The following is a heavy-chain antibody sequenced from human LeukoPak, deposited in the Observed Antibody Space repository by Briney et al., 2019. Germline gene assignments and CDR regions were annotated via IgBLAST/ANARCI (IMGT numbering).Heavy chain of an antibody. CDR3: ARGRYYYDSSGYYFDY. V-gene: IGHV1-2*02. CDR2: INPNSGGT. D-gene: IGHD3-22*01. CDR1: GYTFTGYY. Sequence: ASVKVSCKASGYTFTGYYMHWVRQAPGQGLEWMVWINPNSGGTNYAQKFQGRVTMTRDTSISTAYMELSRLRSDDTAVYYCARGRYYYDSSGYYFDYWGQGTLVTVSS. J-gene: IGHJ4*02.